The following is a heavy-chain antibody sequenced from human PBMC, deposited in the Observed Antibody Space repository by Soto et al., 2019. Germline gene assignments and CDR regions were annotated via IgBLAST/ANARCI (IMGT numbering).Heavy chain of an antibody. D-gene: IGHD3-22*01. CDR2: NYHSGST. V-gene: IGHV4-4*02. CDR1: GGSISSSNW. Sequence: PSETLSLPCSVSGGSISSSNWWGRVRPPPGKGLEWIGENYHSGSTNYNPSLKSRVIISVDKSKNQISLKLSSVTAADTAVYYCARTNAPYDSSCRAFDYWGQGTLVTVSS. J-gene: IGHJ4*02. CDR3: ARTNAPYDSSCRAFDY.